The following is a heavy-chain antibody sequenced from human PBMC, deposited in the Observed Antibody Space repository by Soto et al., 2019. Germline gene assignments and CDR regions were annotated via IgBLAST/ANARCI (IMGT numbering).Heavy chain of an antibody. Sequence: EVQVVESGGGFVQPGRSLRLSCAASGFTFDDYAMHWVRQAPGKGLEWVSGISWNSDTIAYADSVKGRFTISRDNAKNSLYLQMNSLRAEDTAVYYCAREREGGYSYGYGDAFDIWGQGTMVTVSS. CDR2: ISWNSDTI. CDR1: GFTFDDYA. V-gene: IGHV3-9*01. J-gene: IGHJ3*02. CDR3: AREREGGYSYGYGDAFDI. D-gene: IGHD5-18*01.